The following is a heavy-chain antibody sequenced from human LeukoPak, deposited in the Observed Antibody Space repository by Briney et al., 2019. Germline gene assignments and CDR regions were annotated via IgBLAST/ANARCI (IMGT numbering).Heavy chain of an antibody. CDR1: GGTFSSYA. V-gene: IGHV1-69*01. Sequence: GSSVKVSCKAPGGTFSSYAISWVRQAPGQGLEWMGGIIPIFGTANYAQKFQGRVTITADESTSTAYMELSSLRSEDTAVYYCARVITFGGVIVPFDPWGQGTLVTVSS. CDR2: IIPIFGTA. D-gene: IGHD3-16*02. CDR3: ARVITFGGVIVPFDP. J-gene: IGHJ5*02.